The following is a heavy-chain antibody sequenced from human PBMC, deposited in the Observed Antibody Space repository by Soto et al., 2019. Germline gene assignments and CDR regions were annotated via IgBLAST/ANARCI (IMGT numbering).Heavy chain of an antibody. CDR3: ARGGYSSSSPDY. D-gene: IGHD6-6*01. Sequence: ASVKVSCKASGYTFTSYDINWVRQATGQWLEWMGWMNPNSGNTGYAQKFQGRVTMTRNTSISTAYMELSSLRSEDTAVYYCARGGYSSSSPDYWGQGTLVTVSS. CDR1: GYTFTSYD. J-gene: IGHJ4*02. V-gene: IGHV1-8*02. CDR2: MNPNSGNT.